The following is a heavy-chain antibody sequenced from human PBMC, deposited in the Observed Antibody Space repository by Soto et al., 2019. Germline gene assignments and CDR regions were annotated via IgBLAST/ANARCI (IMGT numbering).Heavy chain of an antibody. J-gene: IGHJ4*02. D-gene: IGHD5-12*01. CDR2: INHSGST. Sequence: SETLSLTCAVYGGSFSGYYWSWIRQPPGKGLEWIGEINHSGSTNYNPSLKSRVTISVDTSKNQFSLKLSSVTAADTAVYYCARGRTIKVATIKSSKFDYWGQGTLVTVSS. V-gene: IGHV4-34*01. CDR3: ARGRTIKVATIKSSKFDY. CDR1: GGSFSGYY.